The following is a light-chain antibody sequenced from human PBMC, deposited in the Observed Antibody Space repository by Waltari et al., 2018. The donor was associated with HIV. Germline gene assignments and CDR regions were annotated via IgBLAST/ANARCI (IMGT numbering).Light chain of an antibody. CDR3: QHYDTSSYT. Sequence: EVVLTQSPDTLSLSPGDKGTLSCTASQSISSTYLAWYQQTPGQAPRLLIYGASNRASGVPDRFSGSGSRTYFTLTISRLEPEDFAVYYCQHYDTSSYTFGQGT. V-gene: IGKV3-20*01. CDR2: GAS. CDR1: QSISSTY. J-gene: IGKJ2*01.